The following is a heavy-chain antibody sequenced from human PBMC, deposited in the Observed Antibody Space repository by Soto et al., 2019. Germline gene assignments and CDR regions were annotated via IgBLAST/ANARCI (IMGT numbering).Heavy chain of an antibody. Sequence: EVQLVESGGGLVKPGGSLRLSCAASGFTFSSYSMNWVRQAPGKGLEWVSSISSSSSYIYYADSVKGRFTISRDNAKNSLYLEMNSLRAEDTAVYYCARDGGSGWHLDYWGQGPLVTVSS. J-gene: IGHJ4*02. D-gene: IGHD6-19*01. CDR1: GFTFSSYS. CDR2: ISSSSSYI. V-gene: IGHV3-21*01. CDR3: ARDGGSGWHLDY.